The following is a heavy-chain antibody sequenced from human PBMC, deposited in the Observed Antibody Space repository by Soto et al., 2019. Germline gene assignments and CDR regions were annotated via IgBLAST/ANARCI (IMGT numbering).Heavy chain of an antibody. CDR1: GGSISRSSYY. V-gene: IGHV4-39*01. CDR2: IYYSGST. Sequence: PSETLSLTCMVSGGSISRSSYYWGWIRQPPGKGLEWIGSIYYSGSTYYNPSLKSRVTISVDTSKNQFSLKLSSVTAADTAVYYCARHGGWLYYYDSSGLDAFDIWGQGTMVTVSS. CDR3: ARHGGWLYYYDSSGLDAFDI. D-gene: IGHD3-22*01. J-gene: IGHJ3*02.